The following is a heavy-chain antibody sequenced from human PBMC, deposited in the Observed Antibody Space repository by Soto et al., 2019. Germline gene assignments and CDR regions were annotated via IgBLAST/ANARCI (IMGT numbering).Heavy chain of an antibody. CDR3: ARGLGYPALQTYYYYYYMDV. J-gene: IGHJ6*03. Sequence: SQILSLTCTVCGGSISSSSYYWGWIRQPPGKGLEWIGSIYYSGSTYYNPSLKSRVTISVDTSKNQFSLKLSSVTAADTAVYYCARGLGYPALQTYYYYYYMDVWGKGTTVTVSS. V-gene: IGHV4-39*07. D-gene: IGHD4-4*01. CDR1: GGSISSSSYY. CDR2: IYYSGST.